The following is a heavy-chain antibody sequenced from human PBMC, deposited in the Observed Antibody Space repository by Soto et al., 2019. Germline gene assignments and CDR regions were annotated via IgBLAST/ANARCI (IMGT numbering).Heavy chain of an antibody. D-gene: IGHD2-8*01. CDR2: FSAYNGNT. Sequence: QVQLVQSGAEVKKPGASVKFSCKASGYTFTSYGISWVRQAPGQGLEWMGWFSAYNGNTNYAQKLQGRVTMTTDTSTSTAYMELRSLRSDDTAVYYCASGYCTNGVCPFYYGMDVWGQGTTVTVSS. CDR1: GYTFTSYG. CDR3: ASGYCTNGVCPFYYGMDV. V-gene: IGHV1-18*01. J-gene: IGHJ6*02.